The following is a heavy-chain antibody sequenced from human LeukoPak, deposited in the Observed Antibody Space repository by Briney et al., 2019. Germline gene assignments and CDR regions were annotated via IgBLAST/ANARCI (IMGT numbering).Heavy chain of an antibody. Sequence: ASVKVSCKSSGYTFTNYDISWVRQAPGQGLEWMGRIIPILGIANYAQKFQGRVTITADKSTSTAYMELSSLRSEDTAVYYCASDYYDYVWGSYRRPIPPNWFDPWGQGTLVTVSS. CDR2: IIPILGIA. CDR3: ASDYYDYVWGSYRRPIPPNWFDP. J-gene: IGHJ5*02. D-gene: IGHD3-16*02. V-gene: IGHV1-69*04. CDR1: GYTFTNYD.